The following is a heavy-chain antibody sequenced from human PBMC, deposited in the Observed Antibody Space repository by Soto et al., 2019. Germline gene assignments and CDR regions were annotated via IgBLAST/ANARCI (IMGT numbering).Heavy chain of an antibody. CDR2: INAGNGNT. V-gene: IGHV1-3*05. CDR1: GYTFTSYA. J-gene: IGHJ4*02. CDR3: GRGLPLAADY. Sequence: QVQLVQSGAEEKKPGASVKVSCKASGYTFTSYAMHWVRQAPGQRLEWMGWINAGNGNTKYTQKFEGTVTSTRETSASTDYTELSSRRSEDTALYYCGRGLPLAADYWGQGTLVTVSS.